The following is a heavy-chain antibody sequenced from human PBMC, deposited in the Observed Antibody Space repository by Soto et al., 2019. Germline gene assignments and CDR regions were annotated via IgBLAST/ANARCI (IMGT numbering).Heavy chain of an antibody. D-gene: IGHD1-26*01. J-gene: IGHJ4*02. Sequence: ASVKVSCKASGYTFTSYGISWVRQAPGQGLERMGWISAYNGNTNYAQKLQGRVTMTTDTSTSTAYMELRSLRSDDTAVYYCARGWELLRPHYYFDYWGKGTLVTVSS. CDR2: ISAYNGNT. CDR3: ARGWELLRPHYYFDY. CDR1: GYTFTSYG. V-gene: IGHV1-18*01.